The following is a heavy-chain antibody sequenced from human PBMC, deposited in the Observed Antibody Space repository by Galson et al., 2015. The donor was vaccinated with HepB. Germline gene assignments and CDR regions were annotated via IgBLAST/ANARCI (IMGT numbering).Heavy chain of an antibody. J-gene: IGHJ6*02. CDR2: TYSRSKWYN. D-gene: IGHD3-10*01. Sequence: CAISGDSVSSPSAAWNWIRQSPSRGLEWLGRTYSRSKWYNDYAVSVKSRITINPDTSKNQFSLQLNSVTPEDTAVYYCARGVIVALHYYYVLDVWGQGTTVTVSS. CDR3: ARGVIVALHYYYVLDV. CDR1: GDSVSSPSAA. V-gene: IGHV6-1*01.